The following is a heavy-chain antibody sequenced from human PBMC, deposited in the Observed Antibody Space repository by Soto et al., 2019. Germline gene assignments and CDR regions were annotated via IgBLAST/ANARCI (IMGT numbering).Heavy chain of an antibody. V-gene: IGHV4-30-4*01. Sequence: SETLSLTCSVSGGSISSGDYYWNWIRQPPGKGLEWIGHIYYSGSTYYNSSLKSRVTISLDTSKNQFSLKLSSVTAADTAVYYCARHRYSYGVYYFDYWGQGTLVTVS. CDR3: ARHRYSYGVYYFDY. CDR2: IYYSGST. J-gene: IGHJ4*02. CDR1: GGSISSGDYY. D-gene: IGHD5-18*01.